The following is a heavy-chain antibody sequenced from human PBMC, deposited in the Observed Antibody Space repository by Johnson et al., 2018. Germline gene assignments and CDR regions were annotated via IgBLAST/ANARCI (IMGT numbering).Heavy chain of an antibody. CDR3: ARHRDVIVVVVAATLDSSYGMDV. V-gene: IGHV3-21*01. CDR2: ISSSSSYI. CDR1: GFTFSSYS. J-gene: IGHJ6*02. D-gene: IGHD2-15*01. Sequence: VQLVQSGGGLVKPGGSLRLSCAASGFTFSSYSMNWVRQAPGKGLEWVSSISSSSSYIYYADSVKGRFTISRDNAKNSLDLQMNSLRAEDTAVYYCARHRDVIVVVVAATLDSSYGMDVWGQGTTVTVSS.